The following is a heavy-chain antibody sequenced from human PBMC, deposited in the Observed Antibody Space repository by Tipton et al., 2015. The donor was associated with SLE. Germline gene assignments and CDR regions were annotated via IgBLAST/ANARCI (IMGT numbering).Heavy chain of an antibody. CDR1: GGSFSGYY. V-gene: IGHV4-59*12. J-gene: IGHJ3*02. D-gene: IGHD4-23*01. CDR3: ARGGGTDAFDI. CDR2: IYYSGST. Sequence: TLSLTCAVYGGSFSGYYWSWIRQPPGKGLEWIGYIYYSGSTNYNPSLKSRVTISVDTSKNQFSLKLSSVTAADTAVYYCARGGGTDAFDIWGQGTMVTVSS.